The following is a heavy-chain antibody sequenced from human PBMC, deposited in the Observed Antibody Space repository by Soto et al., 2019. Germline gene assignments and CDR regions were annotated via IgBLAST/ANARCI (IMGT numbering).Heavy chain of an antibody. V-gene: IGHV5-51*01. CDR3: ARHPRFGEFGYGMDV. CDR1: GYSFTSYW. CDR2: IYPGDSDT. J-gene: IGHJ6*02. Sequence: GESLKISCKGSGYSFTSYWIGWVRQMPGKGLEWMGIIYPGDSDTRYSPSFQGQVTISADKSISTAYLQWSSLKASDTAMYYCARHPRFGEFGYGMDVWGQGTTVTVSS. D-gene: IGHD3-10*01.